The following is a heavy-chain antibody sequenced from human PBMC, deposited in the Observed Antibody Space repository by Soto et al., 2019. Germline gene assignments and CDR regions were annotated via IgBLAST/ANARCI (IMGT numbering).Heavy chain of an antibody. D-gene: IGHD6-19*01. CDR3: ARLSLDSSGWY. J-gene: IGHJ4*02. CDR1: GGSISSSSYY. V-gene: IGHV4-39*01. Sequence: QLQLQESGPGLVKPSETLSLTCTVSGGSISSSSYYWGWIRQPPGKGLEWIGSIYYSGSTYYNPSLKSRVTISVDTSKNQFSVKLSSVTAADTAVYYCARLSLDSSGWYWGQGTLVTVSS. CDR2: IYYSGST.